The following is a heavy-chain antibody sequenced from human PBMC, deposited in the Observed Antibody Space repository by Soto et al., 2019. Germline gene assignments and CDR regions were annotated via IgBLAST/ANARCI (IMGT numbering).Heavy chain of an antibody. J-gene: IGHJ4*02. CDR3: ARGRYSGYPRSYYFDY. D-gene: IGHD5-12*01. V-gene: IGHV4-34*01. CDR2: INHSGST. CDR1: GGSFSGYY. Sequence: PSETLSLTCAVYGGSFSGYYWSWIRQPPGKGLEWIGEINHSGSTNYNPSLKSRVTISVDTSKNQFSLKLSSVTAADTAVYYCARGRYSGYPRSYYFDYWGQGTLVTVAS.